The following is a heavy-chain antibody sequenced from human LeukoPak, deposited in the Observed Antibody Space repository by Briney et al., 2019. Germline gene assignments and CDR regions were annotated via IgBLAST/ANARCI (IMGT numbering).Heavy chain of an antibody. CDR3: ARREYGDYFTFDI. CDR2: IYYSGST. D-gene: IGHD4-17*01. Sequence: SETLSLTCTVSGGSISRYYWSWIRQPPGKGLEWIGYIYYSGSTDYNPSLKSRVTISVDTSKNQFSLKLSSVTAADTAVYYCARREYGDYFTFDIWGQGTMVTVSS. J-gene: IGHJ3*02. CDR1: GGSISRYY. V-gene: IGHV4-59*08.